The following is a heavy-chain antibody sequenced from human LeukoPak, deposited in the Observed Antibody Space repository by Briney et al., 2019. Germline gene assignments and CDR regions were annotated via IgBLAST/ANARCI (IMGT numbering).Heavy chain of an antibody. Sequence: SETLSLTCSVFGDSIRSYYWSWIRQPAGGGLEWIGRIYPSGSTDYNPSLKTRVTMSVDSSRNQFSLRLSSVTAADTAVYFCAREGTYCSRTSCYDSFLDYWGQGTLVTVSS. J-gene: IGHJ4*02. CDR1: GDSIRSYY. CDR3: AREGTYCSRTSCYDSFLDY. D-gene: IGHD2-2*01. CDR2: IYPSGST. V-gene: IGHV4-4*07.